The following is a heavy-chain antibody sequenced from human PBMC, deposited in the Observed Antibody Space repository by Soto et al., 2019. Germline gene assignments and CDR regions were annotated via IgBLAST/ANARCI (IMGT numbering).Heavy chain of an antibody. CDR1: GGSISSYY. V-gene: IGHV4-59*03. D-gene: IGHD3-10*01. J-gene: IGHJ4*02. CDR2: IYHSGST. Sequence: SETLSLTCTVSGGSISSYYWSWIRQPPGKALEWIGYIYHSGSTNYNPSLKSRVTISVDTSKNQLSLNLSSVTAADTAVYYCATNPPYGTVRYYFYYRAQRALVTVS. CDR3: ATNPPYGTVRYYFYY.